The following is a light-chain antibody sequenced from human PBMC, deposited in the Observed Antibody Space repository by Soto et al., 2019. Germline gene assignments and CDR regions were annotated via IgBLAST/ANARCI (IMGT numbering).Light chain of an antibody. V-gene: IGKV3-15*01. CDR1: QSVSSN. Sequence: EIVMTQSPATLSVSPGERATLSCGASQSVSSNLAWYQQKPGQAPRLLIYGASTRATGIPARFSGSGSGTEFTLTISRLQSEDFAVYYCQQYNNWLTWTFGQGTKV. CDR2: GAS. CDR3: QQYNNWLTWT. J-gene: IGKJ1*01.